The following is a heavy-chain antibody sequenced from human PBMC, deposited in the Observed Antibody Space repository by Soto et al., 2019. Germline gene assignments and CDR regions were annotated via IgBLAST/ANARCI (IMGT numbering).Heavy chain of an antibody. V-gene: IGHV3-21*01. CDR1: GFTFRSFT. CDR2: ISSNSAFI. D-gene: IGHD6-13*01. Sequence: GGSLRLSCAASGFTFRSFTMNWVRQAPGKGLEWVSTISSNSAFIYYTDALRGRFTISRDNAKNSLHLQMNSLRAEDTAVYYCTRDASRDSSARGWFDPWGPGTLVTVSS. CDR3: TRDASRDSSARGWFDP. J-gene: IGHJ5*02.